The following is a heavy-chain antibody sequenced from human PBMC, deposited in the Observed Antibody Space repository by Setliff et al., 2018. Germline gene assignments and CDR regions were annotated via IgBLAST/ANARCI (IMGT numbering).Heavy chain of an antibody. V-gene: IGHV4-34*01. CDR3: ARGRNVAARLLDS. D-gene: IGHD6-6*01. CDR1: GGTFSDYY. Sequence: LSLTCAAYGGTFSDYYWTWIRQPPGKGLEWIGEINHRGSTNYNPSLKSRATISIDTSKDQFSLKLISMSAADTAVYYCARGRNVAARLLDSWGQGTLVTVSS. CDR2: INHRGST. J-gene: IGHJ4*02.